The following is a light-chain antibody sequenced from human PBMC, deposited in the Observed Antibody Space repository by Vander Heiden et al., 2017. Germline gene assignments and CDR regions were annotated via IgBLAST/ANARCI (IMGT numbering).Light chain of an antibody. CDR3: QQNNSYPLT. CDR2: KAS. Sequence: DIQMTQSPSTLSASVGDRATITCRASQSISSLLAWYQQKPGEAPKFLIYKASSLESGVPSRFSGSGSGTEFTLTISSLQPGDFATYYCQQNNSYPLTFGGGTKVEIK. CDR1: QSISSL. J-gene: IGKJ4*01. V-gene: IGKV1-5*03.